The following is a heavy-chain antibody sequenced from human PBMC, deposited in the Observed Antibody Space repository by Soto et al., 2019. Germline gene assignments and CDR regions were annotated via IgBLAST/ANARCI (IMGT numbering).Heavy chain of an antibody. CDR2: ITSKTDGGTT. CDR1: GFTFRNAW. V-gene: IGHV3-15*01. J-gene: IGHJ3*02. Sequence: GGSRRLSCAASGFTFRNAWMSWVRQAPGKGREGVGRITSKTDGGTTAYSAPVKGRFTIARDDSKSTLDLQMNSLKTEVTAGYYCTTERGGGSYYDALDIWGQGTMVTVSS. D-gene: IGHD1-26*01. CDR3: TTERGGGSYYDALDI.